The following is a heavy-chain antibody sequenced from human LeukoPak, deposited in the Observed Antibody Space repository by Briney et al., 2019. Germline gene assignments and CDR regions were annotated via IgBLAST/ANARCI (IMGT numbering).Heavy chain of an antibody. CDR3: AKGTYGDYEGNYFDY. V-gene: IGHV3-9*01. CDR2: ISWNSGSI. CDR1: GFTFDDYA. Sequence: PGRSLRLSCAASGFTFDDYAMHWVRQAPGKGLEWDSGISWNSGSIGYADSVKGRFTISRDNAKNSLYLQMNSLRAEDTALYYCAKGTYGDYEGNYFDYWGQGTLVTVSS. J-gene: IGHJ4*02. D-gene: IGHD4-17*01.